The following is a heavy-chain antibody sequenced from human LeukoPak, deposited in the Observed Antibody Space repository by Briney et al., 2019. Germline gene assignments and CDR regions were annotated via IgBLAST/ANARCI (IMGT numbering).Heavy chain of an antibody. CDR3: ARAYDFWSGYYINYYYYMDV. CDR1: GGSFSGYY. J-gene: IGHJ6*03. CDR2: INHSGST. D-gene: IGHD3-3*01. V-gene: IGHV4-34*01. Sequence: SETLSLTCAVYGGSFSGYYWSWIRQPPGKGLEWIGEINHSGSTNYNPSLKSRVTISVDTSKNQFSLKLSSVPAADTAVYYCARAYDFWSGYYINYYYYMDVWGKGTTVTVSS.